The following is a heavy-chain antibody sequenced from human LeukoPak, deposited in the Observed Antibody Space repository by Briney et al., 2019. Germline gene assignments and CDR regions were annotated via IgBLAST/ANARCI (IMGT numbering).Heavy chain of an antibody. CDR3: ARGQVVPAAIGLMGAFDI. V-gene: IGHV1-69*05. D-gene: IGHD2-2*01. CDR1: GGTFSSYA. CDR2: IIPIFGTA. J-gene: IGHJ3*02. Sequence: SVKVSCKASGGTFSSYAISWARQAPGQGLEWMGGIIPIFGTANYAQKFQGRVTITTDESTSTAYMELSSLRSEDTAVYYCARGQVVPAAIGLMGAFDIWGQGTMVTVSS.